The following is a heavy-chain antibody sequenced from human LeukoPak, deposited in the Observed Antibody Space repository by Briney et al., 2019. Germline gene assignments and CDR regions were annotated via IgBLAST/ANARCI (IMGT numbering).Heavy chain of an antibody. CDR1: SGSFSGYY. J-gene: IGHJ4*02. D-gene: IGHD3-22*01. Sequence: SETLPLTCAVYSGSFSGYYWSWIRQPPGRGLEWIGEINHSGNANYNPSLESRVTISADTSKNQFSLKLSSVTAADTAVYYCARWLLGELEGGDYWGQGTLVTVSS. CDR3: ARWLLGELEGGDY. V-gene: IGHV4-34*01. CDR2: INHSGNA.